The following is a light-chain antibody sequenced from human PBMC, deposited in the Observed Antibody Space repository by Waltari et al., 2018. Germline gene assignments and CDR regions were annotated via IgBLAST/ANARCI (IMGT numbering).Light chain of an antibody. CDR1: QTISSF. V-gene: IGKV1-39*01. Sequence: DIQMTPSPSSLSAFVGDRVTITCRASQTISSFLNWYQQKPGKAPKLLISSASTLQSGVPSRFSGSISGTDFTLTISSLQPEDFATFYCQQSFSIPPTFGQGTTVEI. J-gene: IGKJ1*01. CDR3: QQSFSIPPT. CDR2: SAS.